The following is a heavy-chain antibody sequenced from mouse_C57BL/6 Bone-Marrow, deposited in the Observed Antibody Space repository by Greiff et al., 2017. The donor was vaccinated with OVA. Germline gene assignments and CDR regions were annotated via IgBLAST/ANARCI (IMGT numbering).Heavy chain of an antibody. CDR2: IWSGGST. D-gene: IGHD2-3*01. CDR1: GFSLTSYG. J-gene: IGHJ3*01. V-gene: IGHV2-2*01. Sequence: VMLVESGPGLVQPSQSLSITCTVSGFSLTSYGVHWVRQSPGKGLEWLGVIWSGGSTDYNAAFISRLSISKDNSKSQVFFKMNSLQADDTAIYYCARNSYDGYYVVWFAYWGQGTLVTVSA. CDR3: ARNSYDGYYVVWFAY.